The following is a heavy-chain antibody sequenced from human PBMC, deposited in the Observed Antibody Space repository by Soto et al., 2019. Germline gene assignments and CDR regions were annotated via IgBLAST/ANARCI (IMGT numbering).Heavy chain of an antibody. V-gene: IGHV4-30-4*08. J-gene: IGHJ6*02. CDR3: ARGADIVATTTGYYYYGMDV. D-gene: IGHD5-12*01. Sequence: SETLSLTCTVSGGSVSNGMYYWSWIRQPPGKGLEWIGYIYYSGSTYYNPSLKSRVTISVDTSKNQFSLKLSSVTAADTAVYYCARGADIVATTTGYYYYGMDVWGQGTTVTVSS. CDR1: GGSVSNGMYY. CDR2: IYYSGST.